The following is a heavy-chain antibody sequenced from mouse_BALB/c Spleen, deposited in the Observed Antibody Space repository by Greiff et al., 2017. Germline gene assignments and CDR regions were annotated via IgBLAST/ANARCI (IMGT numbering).Heavy chain of an antibody. CDR1: GFNIKDTY. V-gene: IGHV14-3*02. CDR2: IDPANGNT. CDR3: AITTGYFDY. D-gene: IGHD1-1*01. J-gene: IGHJ2*01. Sequence: EVKVVESGAELVKPGASVKLSCTASGFNIKDTYMHWVKQRPEQGLEWIGRIDPANGNTKYDPKFQGKATITADTSSNTAYLQLSSLTSEDTAGYYCAITTGYFDYWGQGTTLTVSS.